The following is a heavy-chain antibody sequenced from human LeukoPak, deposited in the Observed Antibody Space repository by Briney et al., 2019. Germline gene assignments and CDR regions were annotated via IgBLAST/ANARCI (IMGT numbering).Heavy chain of an antibody. V-gene: IGHV4-39*01. Sequence: KPSETLSLTCTVSGGSISSSSYYWGWIRQPPGKGLEWIGSIYYSGSTYYNPSLKSRVTISVDTSKNQFSLKLSSVTAADTAVYYCARGGVFETTVTPNDYWGQGTLVTVSS. J-gene: IGHJ4*02. CDR2: IYYSGST. D-gene: IGHD4-11*01. CDR1: GGSISSSSYY. CDR3: ARGGVFETTVTPNDY.